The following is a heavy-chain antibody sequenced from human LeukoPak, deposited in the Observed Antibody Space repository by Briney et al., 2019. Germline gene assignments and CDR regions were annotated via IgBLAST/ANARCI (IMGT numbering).Heavy chain of an antibody. Sequence: KLGESLKISCKGTGYTFTSYWSGWVRQMPGKGLEWMGIIYPGDSVTRYSPSFQGPVTISADKSISTAYLQWSSLKASDTAMYYCARRGDGYNLNFDYWGQGTLVTVSS. J-gene: IGHJ4*02. D-gene: IGHD5-24*01. CDR2: IYPGDSVT. CDR3: ARRGDGYNLNFDY. CDR1: GYTFTSYW. V-gene: IGHV5-51*01.